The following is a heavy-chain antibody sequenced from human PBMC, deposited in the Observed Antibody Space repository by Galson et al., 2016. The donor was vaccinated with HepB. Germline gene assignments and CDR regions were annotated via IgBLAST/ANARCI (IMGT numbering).Heavy chain of an antibody. V-gene: IGHV1-69*10. CDR2: IIPILGGA. Sequence: SVKVSCKASGGTFNNYAISWVRQAPGQGLEWMGGIIPILGGANYAQNFQGRVTITADKSTSTAYMELSSLTSDDTAVYYCAKDSLPASSINYHGLDVWGQGTTVAVS. J-gene: IGHJ6*02. CDR1: GGTFNNYA. D-gene: IGHD6-13*01. CDR3: AKDSLPASSINYHGLDV.